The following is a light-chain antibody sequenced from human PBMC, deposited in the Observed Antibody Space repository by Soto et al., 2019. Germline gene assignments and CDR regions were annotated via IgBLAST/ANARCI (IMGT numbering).Light chain of an antibody. Sequence: EIVLTQSHATLSGSPVEGAPLXCRASQSVSSNLAWYQQRPGQAPRLLIYGASRRATGIPARFSGSGSGTDFTLTISSLQSEDFTVYYCLQYNTWPEWTCGQGTKVDNK. CDR2: GAS. V-gene: IGKV3-15*01. CDR1: QSVSSN. CDR3: LQYNTWPEWT. J-gene: IGKJ1*01.